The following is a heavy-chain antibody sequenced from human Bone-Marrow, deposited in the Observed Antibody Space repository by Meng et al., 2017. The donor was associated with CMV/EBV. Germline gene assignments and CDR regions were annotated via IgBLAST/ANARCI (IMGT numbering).Heavy chain of an antibody. CDR2: IYYSGST. Sequence: SETLSLTCTVSGGSISSYYWSWIRQPPGKGLEWIGYIYYSGSTNYNPSLKSRVTISVDTSKNQFSLKLSSVTAADTAVYYCARGPYYGSGSYVLWGQGTRVTVSS. D-gene: IGHD3-10*01. J-gene: IGHJ4*02. V-gene: IGHV4-59*12. CDR3: ARGPYYGSGSYVL. CDR1: GGSISSYY.